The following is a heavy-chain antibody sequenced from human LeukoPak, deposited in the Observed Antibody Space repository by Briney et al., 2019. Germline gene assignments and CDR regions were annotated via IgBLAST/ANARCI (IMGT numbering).Heavy chain of an antibody. J-gene: IGHJ6*02. CDR1: GVSITPYY. CDR3: ARGSEVGMDV. Sequence: SETLSLTCTVSGVSITPYYWSWIRQPPGKGLEWIGHISYSGSANYNPSLKSRVTMSVDTSKNQFSLKLSSLTAAYTAVYYCARGSEVGMDVWGQGTTVTVSS. CDR2: ISYSGSA. D-gene: IGHD2-15*01. V-gene: IGHV4-59*01.